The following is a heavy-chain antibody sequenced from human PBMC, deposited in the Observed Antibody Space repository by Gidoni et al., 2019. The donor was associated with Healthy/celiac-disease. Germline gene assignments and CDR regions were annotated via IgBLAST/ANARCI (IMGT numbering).Heavy chain of an antibody. D-gene: IGHD4-17*01. Sequence: GQLQESGPGLVKPSGTMSRTCAVSGGSISSSNWWSWVRQPPGKGLEWIGEIYRSGSTNYTPSLKSRVPISGDKSKNQFSLQLSSVTAADPAVYSCARATNYGDLLTEIDYWGQGTLVTVSS. CDR3: ARATNYGDLLTEIDY. CDR2: IYRSGST. V-gene: IGHV4-4*02. J-gene: IGHJ4*02. CDR1: GGSISSSNW.